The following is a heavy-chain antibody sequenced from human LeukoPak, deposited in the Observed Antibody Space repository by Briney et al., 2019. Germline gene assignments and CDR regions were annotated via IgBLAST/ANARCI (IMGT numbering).Heavy chain of an antibody. CDR2: ISSSSSYI. CDR1: GFTFSSYS. V-gene: IGHV3-21*01. J-gene: IGHJ6*02. Sequence: NPGGSLRLSCAASGFTFSSYSMNWVRQAPGKGLEWVSSISSSSSYIYYADSVKGRFTISRDNAKNSLYLQMNSLRAEDTAVYYCARDLPSFGVVTRYGMDVWGQGTTVTVSS. D-gene: IGHD3-3*01. CDR3: ARDLPSFGVVTRYGMDV.